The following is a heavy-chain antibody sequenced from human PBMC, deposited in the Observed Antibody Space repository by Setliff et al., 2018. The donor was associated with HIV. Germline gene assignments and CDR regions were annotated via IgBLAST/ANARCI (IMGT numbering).Heavy chain of an antibody. J-gene: IGHJ5*02. CDR3: ARRIDNSGSFPDKNWLDT. CDR1: GGSISSYC. CDR2: IFSSGST. Sequence: SETLSLTCTVSGGSISSYCWNWIRQSPGRGLEWIGFIFSSGSTKYNPSLQSRVTMSIDTSKNQFSLKLTSVTAADTAVYYCARRIDNSGSFPDKNWLDTWGQGSLVTVSS. D-gene: IGHD3-10*01. V-gene: IGHV4-4*09.